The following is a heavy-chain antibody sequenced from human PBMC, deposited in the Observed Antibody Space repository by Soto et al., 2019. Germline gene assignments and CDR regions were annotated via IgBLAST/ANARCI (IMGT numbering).Heavy chain of an antibody. J-gene: IGHJ4*02. Sequence: QVQLVQSGAEVKKPGASVRVSCKAYGSTFRTYAINWVRQAPGQGLEWIGWVNPNSGNPGLAQKFQGRITMTRDTSINAAYLELRSLRSEDTAVYYCARARVSGYSAYYLYNWGQGTLGTVSS. CDR2: VNPNSGNP. D-gene: IGHD5-12*01. CDR3: ARARVSGYSAYYLYN. V-gene: IGHV1-8*01. CDR1: GSTFRTYA.